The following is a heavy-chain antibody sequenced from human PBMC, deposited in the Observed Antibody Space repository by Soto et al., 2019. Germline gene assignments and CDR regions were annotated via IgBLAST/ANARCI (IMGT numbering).Heavy chain of an antibody. D-gene: IGHD5-18*01. V-gene: IGHV4-59*01. CDR1: GGSISSYY. CDR3: ARETASNAFDI. J-gene: IGHJ3*02. Sequence: PSETLSLTCTVSGGSISSYYWSWIRQPPGKGLEWIGYIYYSGSTNYNPSLKSRVTISVDTSKNQFSLKLGSVTAADTAVYYCARETASNAFDIWGQGTMVTVS. CDR2: IYYSGST.